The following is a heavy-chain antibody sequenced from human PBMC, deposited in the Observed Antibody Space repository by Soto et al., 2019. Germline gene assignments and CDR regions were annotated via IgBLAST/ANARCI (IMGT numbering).Heavy chain of an antibody. CDR2: IIPIFGTA. CDR3: AREGRIAAAGINWFDP. J-gene: IGHJ5*02. D-gene: IGHD6-13*01. Sequence: GASVKVSWKASGGTFSSYAISWGRQAPGPGLEWMGGIIPIFGTANYAQKFQGRVTITADESTSTAYMELSSLRSEDTAVYYCAREGRIAAAGINWFDPGGQGTLVTVSS. CDR1: GGTFSSYA. V-gene: IGHV1-69*13.